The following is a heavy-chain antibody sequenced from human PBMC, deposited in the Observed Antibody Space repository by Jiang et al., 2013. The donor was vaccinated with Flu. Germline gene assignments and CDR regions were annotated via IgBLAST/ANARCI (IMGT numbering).Heavy chain of an antibody. CDR3: ARVTSYQPGETDY. V-gene: IGHV1-18*01. CDR2: AYNGNT. D-gene: IGHD1-26*01. Sequence: AYNGNTNYAQKLQGRVTMTTDTSTSTAYMELRSLRSDDTAVYYCARVTSYQPGETDYWGQGTLVTVSS. J-gene: IGHJ4*02.